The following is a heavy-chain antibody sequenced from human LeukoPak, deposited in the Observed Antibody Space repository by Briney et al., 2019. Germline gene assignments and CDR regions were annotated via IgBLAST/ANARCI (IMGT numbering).Heavy chain of an antibody. V-gene: IGHV4-39*01. CDR3: ARAYSSGWYRGNYFDY. Sequence: SETLSLTCTVSGGSISSSSYYWGWIRQPPGKGLEWIGSIYYSGSTYYNPSLKSRVTISVDTSKNQFSLKLSSVTAADTAVYYWARAYSSGWYRGNYFDYWGQGTLVTVSS. J-gene: IGHJ4*02. CDR2: IYYSGST. CDR1: GGSISSSSYY. D-gene: IGHD6-19*01.